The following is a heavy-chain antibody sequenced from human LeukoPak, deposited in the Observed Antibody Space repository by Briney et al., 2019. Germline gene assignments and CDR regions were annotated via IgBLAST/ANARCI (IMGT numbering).Heavy chain of an antibody. Sequence: ASVKVSCKASGYTFTGYYMHWVRQAPGQGLEWMRWINPNSGGTNYAQKFQGRVTMTRDTSISTAYMELSRLRSDDTAVYYCARGGNWNDGDWFDPWGQGTLVTVSS. CDR1: GYTFTGYY. CDR2: INPNSGGT. D-gene: IGHD1-1*01. J-gene: IGHJ5*02. V-gene: IGHV1-2*02. CDR3: ARGGNWNDGDWFDP.